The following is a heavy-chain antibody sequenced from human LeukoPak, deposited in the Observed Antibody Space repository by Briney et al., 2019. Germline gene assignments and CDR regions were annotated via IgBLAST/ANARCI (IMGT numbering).Heavy chain of an antibody. CDR3: ARGGSGYVSIDY. CDR2: INPNSGGT. D-gene: IGHD5-12*01. Sequence: GASVKVSCKASAYTFTGYYMHWVRRAPGQGLEWMGWINPNSGGTNYAQKFQGRVTMTRDTSLSTAYMELSRLRSDDTAVYYCARGGSGYVSIDYWGQGTLVTVSS. J-gene: IGHJ4*02. CDR1: AYTFTGYY. V-gene: IGHV1-2*02.